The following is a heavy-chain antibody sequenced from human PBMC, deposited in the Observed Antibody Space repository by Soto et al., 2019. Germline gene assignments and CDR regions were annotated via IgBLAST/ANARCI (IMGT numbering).Heavy chain of an antibody. CDR3: ARIRGYSSSWPGNWFDP. J-gene: IGHJ5*02. D-gene: IGHD6-13*01. Sequence: QVQLVQSGAEVKKPVASVKVSCEVSGYTFTSYGISWVRRAPGQGREWMGWISAYNGNTNFAQKLQGRVTMTTDTSTSTAYMELRSLRADDTAVYYCARIRGYSSSWPGNWFDPWGQGTLVTVSS. CDR2: ISAYNGNT. CDR1: GYTFTSYG. V-gene: IGHV1-18*01.